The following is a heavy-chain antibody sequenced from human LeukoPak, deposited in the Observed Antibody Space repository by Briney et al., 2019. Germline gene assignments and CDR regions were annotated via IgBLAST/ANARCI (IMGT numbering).Heavy chain of an antibody. J-gene: IGHJ4*02. V-gene: IGHV4-59*01. Sequence: PSETLSLTCTVSGGSISTYYWSWIRQPVGKGLEWTGYIYYNESTNYNPSVKSRVTISADTSKNQFSLKLRSVTAADTAVYYCARGRWLVNYWGQGTLVTVSS. D-gene: IGHD6-19*01. CDR1: GGSISTYY. CDR3: ARGRWLVNY. CDR2: IYYNEST.